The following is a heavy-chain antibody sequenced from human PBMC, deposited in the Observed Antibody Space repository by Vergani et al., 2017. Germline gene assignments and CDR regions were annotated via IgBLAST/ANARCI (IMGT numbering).Heavy chain of an antibody. CDR1: GFSLSTSGVG. Sequence: QITLKESGPTLVKPTQTLTLTCTFSGFSLSTSGVGVGWIRQPPGKALEWLALIYWDDDKRYSPSLKSRLTITKDTSKNQVVLTMTNMDPVDTATYYCALHGASNWFDPWGQGTLVTVSS. V-gene: IGHV2-5*02. D-gene: IGHD3-10*01. J-gene: IGHJ5*02. CDR2: IYWDDDK. CDR3: ALHGASNWFDP.